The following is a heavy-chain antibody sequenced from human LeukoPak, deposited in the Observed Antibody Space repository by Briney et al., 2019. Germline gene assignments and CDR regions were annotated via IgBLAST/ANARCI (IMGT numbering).Heavy chain of an antibody. Sequence: GASVKVSCKASGGTLSSYAISWVRQAPGQGLEWMGGIIPIFGTANYAQKFQGRVTITADESTSTAYMELSSLRSEDTAVYYCARASSQGELPEYYYYGMDVWGQGTTVTVSS. J-gene: IGHJ6*02. V-gene: IGHV1-69*13. CDR3: ARASSQGELPEYYYYGMDV. CDR1: GGTLSSYA. CDR2: IIPIFGTA. D-gene: IGHD1-26*01.